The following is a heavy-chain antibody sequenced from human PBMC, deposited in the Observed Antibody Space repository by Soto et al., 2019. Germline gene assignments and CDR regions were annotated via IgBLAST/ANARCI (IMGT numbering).Heavy chain of an antibody. CDR1: GYNFAGYW. V-gene: IGHV5-51*01. J-gene: IGHJ4*02. CDR2: IYPSDSDT. D-gene: IGHD3-3*01. CDR3: ARGGVSTRTFDY. Sequence: GESLKISCNGSGYNFAGYWIAWVRQMPGKGLELMGIIYPSDSDTRYRPSFQGQVTISADKSISSAYLQWSSLRASDTAMYYCARGGVSTRTFDYGGQGTPVTVSS.